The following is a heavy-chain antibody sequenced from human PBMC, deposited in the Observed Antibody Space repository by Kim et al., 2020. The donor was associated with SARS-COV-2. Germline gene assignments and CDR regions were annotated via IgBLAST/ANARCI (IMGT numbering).Heavy chain of an antibody. V-gene: IGHV3-23*01. CDR3: AQHWGSGTYYNFLVY. J-gene: IGHJ4*02. CDR2: LTDSGGTT. D-gene: IGHD3-10*01. Sequence: GGSLRLSCAASGFFFSNYGLSWVRQTPGKGLEWVAALTDSGGTTYYADSVRGRFTIPRDNFKNTLFLQMDSLRVEDTAVYYCAQHWGSGTYYNFLVYWGQGTLVPVSS. CDR1: GFFFSNYG.